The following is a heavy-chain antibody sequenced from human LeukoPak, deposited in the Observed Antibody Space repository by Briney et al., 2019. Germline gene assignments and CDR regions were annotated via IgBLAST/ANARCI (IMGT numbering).Heavy chain of an antibody. CDR1: GSIFSSCW. CDR3: ARRRERGASDAFAF. D-gene: IGHD3-16*01. V-gene: IGHV3-74*01. Sequence: GGSLRLSCAASGSIFSSCWMYWVRQAPGKGLVWVSRINSDGGSTTYADSVKGRFTISRDNAKNTVYLQMNSLRAEDTAVYYCARRRERGASDAFAFWGQGTMVTVSS. CDR2: INSDGGST. J-gene: IGHJ3*01.